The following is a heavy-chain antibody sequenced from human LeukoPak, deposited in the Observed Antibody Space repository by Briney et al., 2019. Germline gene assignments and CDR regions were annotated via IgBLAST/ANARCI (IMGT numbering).Heavy chain of an antibody. CDR1: GFTFSSYS. D-gene: IGHD2-21*01. V-gene: IGHV3-48*04. Sequence: GGSLRLSCAASGFTFSSYSMNWVRQAPGKGLGWVSYISSSSSTIYYADSVKDRFTISRDNAKNSLYLQMNSLRAEDTAVYYCARAGDGSYLFDPWGQGTLVTVSP. CDR3: ARAGDGSYLFDP. J-gene: IGHJ5*02. CDR2: ISSSSSTI.